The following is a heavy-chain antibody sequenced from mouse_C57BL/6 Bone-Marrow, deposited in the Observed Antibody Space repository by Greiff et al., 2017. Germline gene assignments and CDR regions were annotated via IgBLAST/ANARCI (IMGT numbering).Heavy chain of an antibody. V-gene: IGHV1-82*01. CDR2: IYPGDGDT. Sequence: QVQLKESGPELVKPGASVKISCKASGYAFSSSWMNWVKQRPGKGLEWIGRIYPGDGDTNYNGKFKGKATLTADKSSSTAYMQLSSLTSEDSAVYFCAKGRWLPPYYAMDYWGQGTSVTVAS. CDR3: AKGRWLPPYYAMDY. CDR1: GYAFSSSW. J-gene: IGHJ4*01. D-gene: IGHD2-3*01.